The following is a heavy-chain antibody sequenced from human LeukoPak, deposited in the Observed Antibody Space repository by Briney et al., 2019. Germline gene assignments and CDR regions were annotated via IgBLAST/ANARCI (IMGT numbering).Heavy chain of an antibody. Sequence: GGSLKLSCAASGFTFSGSAMQGVRQASGKGLEGVGRIRSKANSYATAYAASVKGRFTISRDDSKNTAYLQMNSLKTEDTAVYYCTNSDYWGQGTLVTVSS. V-gene: IGHV3-73*01. CDR1: GFTFSGSA. CDR2: IRSKANSYAT. CDR3: TNSDY. J-gene: IGHJ4*02.